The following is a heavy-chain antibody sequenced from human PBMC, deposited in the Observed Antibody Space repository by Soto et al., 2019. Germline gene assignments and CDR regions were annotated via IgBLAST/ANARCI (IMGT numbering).Heavy chain of an antibody. V-gene: IGHV3-23*01. D-gene: IGHD4-4*01. CDR1: GFTFSSYA. Sequence: VGSLRLSCAASGFTFSSYAMSWVRQAPGKGLEWVSGISGGGSNTFYADYVKGRFTISRDNSKNTLLLQMNSLGAEDTAVYYCAKDSNKYSSSLRGRYFDYWGQGIGVTVSS. CDR2: ISGGGSNT. CDR3: AKDSNKYSSSLRGRYFDY. J-gene: IGHJ4*02.